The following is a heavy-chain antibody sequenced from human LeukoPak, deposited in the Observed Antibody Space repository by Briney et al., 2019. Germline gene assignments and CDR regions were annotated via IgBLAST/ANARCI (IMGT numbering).Heavy chain of an antibody. CDR2: INPNSGGT. CDR3: ARDGAHDYGDYCVDY. J-gene: IGHJ4*02. V-gene: IGHV1-2*02. CDR1: GYTFTGYY. D-gene: IGHD4-17*01. Sequence: ASVKVSCKASGYTFTGYYMLWVRQAPGQGLEWMGWINPNSGGTNYAQKFQGRVTMTRDTSISTAYMELSRLRSDDTAVYYCARDGAHDYGDYCVDYWGQGTLVTVSS.